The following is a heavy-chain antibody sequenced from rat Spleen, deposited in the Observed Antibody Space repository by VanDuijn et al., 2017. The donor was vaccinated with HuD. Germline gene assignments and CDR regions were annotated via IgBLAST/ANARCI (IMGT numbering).Heavy chain of an antibody. V-gene: IGHV5-7*01. CDR3: ARRHYGYTDYFDY. J-gene: IGHJ2*01. Sequence: EVQLVESGGGSVQPGRSLKLSCAASGFTFSDYYMAWVRPAPTKGLEWVATISSDGRRNYYRDSVKGRFTISRDNAKSTLSLQMDSLRSEDTATYYCARRHYGYTDYFDYWGQGVMVTVSS. D-gene: IGHD1-9*01. CDR1: GFTFSDYY. CDR2: ISSDGRRN.